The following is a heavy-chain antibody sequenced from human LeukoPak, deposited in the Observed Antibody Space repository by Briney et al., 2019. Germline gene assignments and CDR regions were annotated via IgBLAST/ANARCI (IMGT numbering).Heavy chain of an antibody. CDR2: IWSDGSNH. D-gene: IGHD4-11*01. Sequence: PGGSLRLSCAASKFTFSHYGMHWVRQAPGKGLQWGAVIWSDGSNHYYADSVKGRFTISRDNSNNMVYLQMNSLRVDDTGVYYCARAAQRGFDYSNSLAYWGQGVVVTVSS. J-gene: IGHJ4*02. V-gene: IGHV3-33*01. CDR3: ARAAQRGFDYSNSLAY. CDR1: KFTFSHYG.